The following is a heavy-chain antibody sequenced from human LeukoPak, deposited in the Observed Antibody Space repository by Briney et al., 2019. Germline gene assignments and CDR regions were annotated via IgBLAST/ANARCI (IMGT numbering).Heavy chain of an antibody. CDR1: GYTFTSND. Sequence: ASVKVSCKASGYTFTSNDISWVRQAPGQGLEWMGWISAYNGNTNYAQKLQGRVTMTTDTSTSTAYMELRSLRSDDTAVYYCARDRRRYSSGWYDYWGQGTLVTVSS. D-gene: IGHD6-19*01. CDR2: ISAYNGNT. J-gene: IGHJ4*02. CDR3: ARDRRRYSSGWYDY. V-gene: IGHV1-18*01.